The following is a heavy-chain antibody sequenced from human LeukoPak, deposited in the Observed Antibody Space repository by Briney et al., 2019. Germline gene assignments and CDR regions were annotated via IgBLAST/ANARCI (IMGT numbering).Heavy chain of an antibody. V-gene: IGHV3-7*01. J-gene: IGHJ6*02. Sequence: GGSLRLSCAASGFTFSDYWMSWVHQAPGKGLECVASIRYDGNEKYYMASVKGRFTSSRDHAKNSLYLQIDSLRAEDTALYFCARDRRRGAAGYGLDVWGQGTTVTVSS. CDR2: IRYDGNEK. CDR3: ARDRRRGAAGYGLDV. D-gene: IGHD5-12*01. CDR1: GFTFSDYW.